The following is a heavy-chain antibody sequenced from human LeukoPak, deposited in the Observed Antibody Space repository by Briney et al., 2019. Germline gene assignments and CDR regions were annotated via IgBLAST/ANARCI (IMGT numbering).Heavy chain of an antibody. CDR3: ARDSQAGIAAAGTIPGMDV. J-gene: IGHJ6*02. Sequence: GGSLRLSCAASGFTFSSYGMHWVRXAPGKGLEWVALIWXDGSNKYYGNSVKVRFTISRDNSKNTLYVQMNSLRAEDTAVYYCARDSQAGIAAAGTIPGMDVWGQGTTVTVSS. CDR1: GFTFSSYG. D-gene: IGHD6-13*01. V-gene: IGHV3-33*01. CDR2: IWXDGSNK.